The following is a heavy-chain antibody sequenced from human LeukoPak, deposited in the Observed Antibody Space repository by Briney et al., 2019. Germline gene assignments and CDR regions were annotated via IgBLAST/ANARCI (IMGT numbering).Heavy chain of an antibody. CDR3: ARSCDYYDSSGYYCFFNY. J-gene: IGHJ4*02. V-gene: IGHV4-39*01. CDR1: GGSISSSSYY. Sequence: SETLSLTCTVSGGSISSSSYYWGWIRQPPGKGLEWIRSIYYSGSTYYNPSLKSRVTISVDTSKNQFSLKLSSVTAADTAVYYCARSCDYYDSSGYYCFFNYWGQGTLVTVSS. CDR2: IYYSGST. D-gene: IGHD3-22*01.